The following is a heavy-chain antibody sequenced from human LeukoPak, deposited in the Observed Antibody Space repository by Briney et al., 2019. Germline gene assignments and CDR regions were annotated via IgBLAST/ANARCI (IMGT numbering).Heavy chain of an antibody. CDR1: GYTFTSYY. CDR2: INPSGGST. Sequence: ASVKVSCKASGYTFTSYYMHWVRQAPGQGLEWMGIINPSGGSTSYAQKFQGRFTISRDNAKNSLYLQMNSLRAEDTAVYYCARSRGVATIPYGMDVWGQGTTVTVSS. V-gene: IGHV1-46*01. CDR3: ARSRGVATIPYGMDV. J-gene: IGHJ6*02. D-gene: IGHD5-12*01.